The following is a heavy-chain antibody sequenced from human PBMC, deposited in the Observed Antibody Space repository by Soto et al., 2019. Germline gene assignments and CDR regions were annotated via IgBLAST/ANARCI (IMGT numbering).Heavy chain of an antibody. CDR3: ARQITMIVVVNRAPLTD. CDR1: GGSISSSSYY. D-gene: IGHD3-22*01. J-gene: IGHJ4*02. V-gene: IGHV4-39*01. CDR2: IYYSGST. Sequence: QLLESGPGLVKPSETLSLTCTVSGGSISSSSYYWGWIRQPPGKGLEWIGSIYYSGSTYYNPSLKSRVTISVDTSKNQFSLKLSSVTAADTAVYYCARQITMIVVVNRAPLTDWGQGTLVTVSS.